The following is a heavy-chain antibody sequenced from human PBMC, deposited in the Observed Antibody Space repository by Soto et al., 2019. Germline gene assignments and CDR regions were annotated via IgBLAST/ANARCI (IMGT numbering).Heavy chain of an antibody. J-gene: IGHJ4*02. CDR1: GASLSRGGYY. Sequence: QVQLQESGPGLVKASQTLSLTCAVSGASLSRGGYYWSWIRQRPGKGPEWSGNLYYSGSTDYNPSLKSRVKISLDTSKNQFSLRLNSMTAADKAVYFCAREGSYHYFDFWGQGTLVT. CDR2: LYYSGST. D-gene: IGHD1-26*01. CDR3: AREGSYHYFDF. V-gene: IGHV4-31*11.